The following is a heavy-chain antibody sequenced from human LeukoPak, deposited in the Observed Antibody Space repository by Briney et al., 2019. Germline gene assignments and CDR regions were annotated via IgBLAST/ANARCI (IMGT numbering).Heavy chain of an antibody. D-gene: IGHD3-10*01. V-gene: IGHV3-11*01. J-gene: IGHJ4*02. Sequence: PGGSLRLSCAASGFTFSDYYMSWIRQAPGKGLEWVSYISSSGSTIYYADSVKGRFTISRDNAKNSLYLQINSLRAEDTAVYYCARVRTSSSPFYGSGSYYVDYWGQGTLVTVSS. CDR3: ARVRTSSSPFYGSGSYYVDY. CDR2: ISSSGSTI. CDR1: GFTFSDYY.